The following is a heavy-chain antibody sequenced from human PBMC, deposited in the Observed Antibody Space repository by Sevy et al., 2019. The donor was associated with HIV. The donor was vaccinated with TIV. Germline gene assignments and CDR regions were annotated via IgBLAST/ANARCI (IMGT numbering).Heavy chain of an antibody. Sequence: SETLSLTCSVSGGAISSYYWSWIGQPPGKGLESIGYFYHSGGTNYNPSLQSRVTISIDTSKNHVSLRLNSVTAADTAVYYCAGGASSGWYHWFDPWGQGTPVTVSS. D-gene: IGHD6-19*01. J-gene: IGHJ5*02. CDR2: FYHSGGT. CDR3: AGGASSGWYHWFDP. CDR1: GGAISSYY. V-gene: IGHV4-59*01.